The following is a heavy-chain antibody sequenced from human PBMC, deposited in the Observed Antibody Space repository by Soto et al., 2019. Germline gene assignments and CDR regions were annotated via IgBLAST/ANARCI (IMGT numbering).Heavy chain of an antibody. Sequence: GGSLRLSCAASGFTFSIYGMHWVRHAPGKGLEWVAVIWYDGSNKYYADSVKGRFTISRDNSKNTLYLQMNSLRAEDTAVYYCARVGSGYDSSYYYYYGMDVWGQGTTVTVSS. J-gene: IGHJ6*02. CDR2: IWYDGSNK. CDR1: GFTFSIYG. D-gene: IGHD5-12*01. V-gene: IGHV3-33*01. CDR3: ARVGSGYDSSYYYYYGMDV.